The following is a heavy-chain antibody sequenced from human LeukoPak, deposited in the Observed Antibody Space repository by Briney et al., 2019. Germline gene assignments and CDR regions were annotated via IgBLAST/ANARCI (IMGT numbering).Heavy chain of an antibody. CDR3: AKDHWYYYDNSGSHNWLDP. CDR1: GFTFNTYA. D-gene: IGHD3-22*01. Sequence: PGGSLRLSCAASGFTSGFTFNTYAMNWVRQAPGKGLEWVSAISNSGGSTYYADSVKGRFTISRDNSKNTLYLQMNSLRAEDTAVYYCAKDHWYYYDNSGSHNWLDPWGQGTLVTVSS. J-gene: IGHJ5*02. V-gene: IGHV3-23*01. CDR2: ISNSGGST.